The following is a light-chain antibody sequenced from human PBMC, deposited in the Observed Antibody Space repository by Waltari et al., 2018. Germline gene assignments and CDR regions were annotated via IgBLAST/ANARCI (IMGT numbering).Light chain of an antibody. V-gene: IGLV1-40*01. J-gene: IGLJ3*02. Sequence: QSVLTQPPSVSGAPGQRVTISCTGSSSNIGEGYGVHWYQQLPGTAPKLLIDSSTNRPSGFPDRFSGSKSGSSASLAITGLQAEDEGDYYCQSYDSSLSGWVFGGGTKLTVL. CDR1: SSNIGEGYG. CDR2: SST. CDR3: QSYDSSLSGWV.